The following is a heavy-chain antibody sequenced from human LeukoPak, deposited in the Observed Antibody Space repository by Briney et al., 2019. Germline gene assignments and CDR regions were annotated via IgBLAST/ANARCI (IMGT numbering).Heavy chain of an antibody. V-gene: IGHV3-53*01. CDR3: AKGDGSWNFDY. CDR2: IYGGGDT. CDR1: GFTVTDNY. Sequence: GGSLRLSCAASGFTVTDNYMNWVRQSSGKGLEWVSVIYGGGDTNYADSVKGRFIISRDNSKNTLYLQMNSLRAEDTALYYCAKGDGSWNFDYWGQGTLVTVSS. D-gene: IGHD6-13*01. J-gene: IGHJ4*02.